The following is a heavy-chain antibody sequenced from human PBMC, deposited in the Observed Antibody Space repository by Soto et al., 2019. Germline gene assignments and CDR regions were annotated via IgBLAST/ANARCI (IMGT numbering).Heavy chain of an antibody. D-gene: IGHD6-13*01. CDR1: GFTFSNYA. J-gene: IGHJ5*01. Sequence: EVQLLESGGGLVQPGGSLRLSCAASGFTFSNYAMTWVRQAPGKWLECVSTINTSGVNTHYADSVKGRFSVSRDNSKNTLSLQMNSLRAEDTAVYYCTKDWQHDSWGQGTLVTVSS. CDR3: TKDWQHDS. CDR2: INTSGVNT. V-gene: IGHV3-23*01.